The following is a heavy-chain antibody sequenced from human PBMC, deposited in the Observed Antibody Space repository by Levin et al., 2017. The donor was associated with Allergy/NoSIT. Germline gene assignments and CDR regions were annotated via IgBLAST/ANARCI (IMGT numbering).Heavy chain of an antibody. CDR2: IKQDGSEK. Sequence: HGESLKISCAASGFTFSSYWMSWVRQAPGKGLEWVANIKQDGSEKYYVDSVKGRFTISRDNAKNSLYLQMSSLRAEDTAVYYCTREDSSLPFDYWGQGTLVTVSS. D-gene: IGHD6-13*01. CDR3: TREDSSLPFDY. J-gene: IGHJ4*02. V-gene: IGHV3-7*01. CDR1: GFTFSSYW.